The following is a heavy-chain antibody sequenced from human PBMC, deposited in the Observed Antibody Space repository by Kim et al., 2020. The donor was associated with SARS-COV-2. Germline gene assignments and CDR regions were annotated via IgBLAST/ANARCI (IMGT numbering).Heavy chain of an antibody. J-gene: IGHJ4*02. V-gene: IGHV4-34*01. D-gene: IGHD6-13*01. Sequence: SETLSLTCAVYGGSFSGYYWSWIRQPPGKGLEWIGEINHSGSTNYNPSLKSRVTISVDTSKNQFSLKLSSVTAADTAVYYCARHLTGIAAAGPWAYWGQGTLVTVSS. CDR3: ARHLTGIAAAGPWAY. CDR1: GGSFSGYY. CDR2: INHSGST.